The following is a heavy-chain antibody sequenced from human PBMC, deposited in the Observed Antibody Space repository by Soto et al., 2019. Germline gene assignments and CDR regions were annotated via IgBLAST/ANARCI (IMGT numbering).Heavy chain of an antibody. V-gene: IGHV3-33*01. J-gene: IGHJ6*02. CDR3: ARDEGYYYYYGMDV. Sequence: QVQLVESGGGVVQPGRSLRLSCAAYGFTFSSYGMHWVRQAPGKGLEWVAVIWYDGSNKYYADSVKGRFTISRDNSKNTLYLQMNSLRAEDTAVYYCARDEGYYYYYGMDVWGQGTTVTVSS. CDR1: GFTFSSYG. CDR2: IWYDGSNK.